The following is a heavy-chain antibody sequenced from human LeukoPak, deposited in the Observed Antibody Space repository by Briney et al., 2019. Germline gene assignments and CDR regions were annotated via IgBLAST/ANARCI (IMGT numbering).Heavy chain of an antibody. D-gene: IGHD3-22*01. J-gene: IGHJ5*02. Sequence: GGSLRLSCAASGFTVTSNYMSWVRQAPGKGLEWVSVIYRGGITYHADSVKGRFTISRDNSKNTLYLQMNSLRTEDTAVYYCARVISYYDSRWLDPWGQGTLVTVSS. CDR1: GFTVTSNY. CDR2: IYRGGIT. CDR3: ARVISYYDSRWLDP. V-gene: IGHV3-53*01.